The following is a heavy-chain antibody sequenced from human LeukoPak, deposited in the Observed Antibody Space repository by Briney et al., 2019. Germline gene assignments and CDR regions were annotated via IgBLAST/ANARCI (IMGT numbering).Heavy chain of an antibody. CDR3: ARVGIVLAGPFDY. CDR2: MSGRGFPI. V-gene: IGHV3-11*01. CDR1: GFTFSDYY. J-gene: IGHJ4*02. Sequence: PGGSLRLSCAASGFTFSDYYMSWVRQAPGKGLEWISYMSGRGFPIYYADSVKGRFTISRDNAKNTLYLQMNSLRVEDTAVYFCARVGIVLAGPFDYWGQGTPVTVSS. D-gene: IGHD1-26*01.